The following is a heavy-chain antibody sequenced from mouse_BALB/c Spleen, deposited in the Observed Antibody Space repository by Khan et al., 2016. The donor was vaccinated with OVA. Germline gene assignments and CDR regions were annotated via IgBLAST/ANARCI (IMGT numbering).Heavy chain of an antibody. V-gene: IGHV14-1*02. CDR1: GFNIKDYY. CDR2: IDPENGET. Sequence: VQLKQSGAELVRPGALVKLSCKASGFNIKDYYMHWVKQRPEQGLEWIGCIDPENGETVYDPKFQGKASITANTSSNTAYLQLSSLTSEDTAVYYCTRSGYSAWFAYWGQGAPVTVSA. CDR3: TRSGYSAWFAY. J-gene: IGHJ3*01.